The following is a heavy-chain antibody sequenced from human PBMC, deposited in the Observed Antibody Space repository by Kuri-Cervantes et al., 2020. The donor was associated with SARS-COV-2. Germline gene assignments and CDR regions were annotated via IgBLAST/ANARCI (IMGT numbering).Heavy chain of an antibody. V-gene: IGHV4-34*08. CDR2: INHSGST. CDR1: GFTFSDYY. J-gene: IGHJ5*02. CDR3: AVVDTFDSLA. Sequence: GSLRLSCAASGFTFSDYYMSWIRQAPGKGLEWIGEINHSGSTNYNPSLKSRVTISVDTSKNQFSLKLSSVTAADTAVYYCAVVDTFDSLAWGQGTLVTVSS. D-gene: IGHD5-18*01.